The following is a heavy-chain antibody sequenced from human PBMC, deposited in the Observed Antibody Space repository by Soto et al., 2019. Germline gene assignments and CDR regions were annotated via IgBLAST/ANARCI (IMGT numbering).Heavy chain of an antibody. V-gene: IGHV4-34*01. CDR2: INHRGST. D-gene: IGHD6-19*01. Sequence: QVQLQQWGAGLLKPSETLSLTCAVYGGSFSGYYWSWIRQPPGKGLEWIGEINHRGSTNYNPSLKGRVTISVDTSKNQFSLKLSSVTAADTAVYYCARAYSSGWSLLDYWGQGTLVTVSS. J-gene: IGHJ4*02. CDR1: GGSFSGYY. CDR3: ARAYSSGWSLLDY.